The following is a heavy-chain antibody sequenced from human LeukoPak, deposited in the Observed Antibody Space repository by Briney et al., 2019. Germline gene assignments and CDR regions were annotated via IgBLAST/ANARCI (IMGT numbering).Heavy chain of an antibody. CDR1: GGSIGSGTYY. CDR3: ASLYGDYRPDY. J-gene: IGHJ4*02. V-gene: IGHV4-39*01. D-gene: IGHD4-17*01. CDR2: IFYSGST. Sequence: SETLSLTCTVSGGSIGSGTYYWGWIRQSPGKGLEWIGSIFYSGSTNYNPSLKSRVTISVDTSKNQFSLKLSSVTAADTAVYYCASLYGDYRPDYWGQGTLVTVSS.